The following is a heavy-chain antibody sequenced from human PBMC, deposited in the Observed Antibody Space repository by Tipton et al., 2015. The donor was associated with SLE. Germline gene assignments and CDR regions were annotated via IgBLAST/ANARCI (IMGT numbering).Heavy chain of an antibody. J-gene: IGHJ6*03. Sequence: TLSLTCAVYGGSFSGYYWNWIRQPPGQGLEWIGEINHSGSTNYNPSLKSRVTISVDTSKNQFSLKLSSVTAADTAVYYCARVGHSYYYYYMDVWDKGTTVTVSS. CDR1: GGSFSGYY. D-gene: IGHD1-26*01. CDR3: ARVGHSYYYYYMDV. V-gene: IGHV4-34*01. CDR2: INHSGST.